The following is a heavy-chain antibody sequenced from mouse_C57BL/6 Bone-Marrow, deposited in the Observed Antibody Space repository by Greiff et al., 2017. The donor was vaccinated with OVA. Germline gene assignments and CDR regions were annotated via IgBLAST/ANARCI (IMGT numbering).Heavy chain of an antibody. CDR1: GFTFSDYG. Sequence: DVKLVESGGGLVKPGGSLKLSCAASGFTFSDYGMHWVRQAPEKGLEWVAYISSGSSTIYYADTVKGRFTISRDNAKNTLFLQMTSLRSEDTAMYYCAREGSPYWYFDVWGTGTTVTVSS. CDR2: ISSGSSTI. J-gene: IGHJ1*03. D-gene: IGHD1-1*02. CDR3: AREGSPYWYFDV. V-gene: IGHV5-17*01.